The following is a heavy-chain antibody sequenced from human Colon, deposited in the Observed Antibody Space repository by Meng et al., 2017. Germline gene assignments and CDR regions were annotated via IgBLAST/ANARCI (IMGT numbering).Heavy chain of an antibody. D-gene: IGHD2-15*01. V-gene: IGHV3-23*01. CDR2: FSGGISTT. CDR3: AKATASTCSGVNCYYFDY. Sequence: GGSLRFSCAGPGFTFNNYAMSWVRQAPGKGLEWVAVFSGGISTTYYADSVRGRFTISRDNSKSTLHLQMDSLRADDAAVYFCAKATASTCSGVNCYYFDYWGHGTPVTVSS. CDR1: GFTFNNYA. J-gene: IGHJ4*03.